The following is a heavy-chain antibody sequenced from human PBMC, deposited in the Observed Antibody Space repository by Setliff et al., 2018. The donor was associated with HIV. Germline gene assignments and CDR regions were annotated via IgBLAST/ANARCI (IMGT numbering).Heavy chain of an antibody. CDR3: ARDNTVWSWDH. CDR2: FDPQDGET. J-gene: IGHJ4*02. D-gene: IGHD2-15*01. V-gene: IGHV1-24*01. CDR1: GYTLSELS. Sequence: ASVKVSCKVYGYTLSELSIHWVRRAPGKGLEWMGYFDPQDGETVHAQKFQGRVTMTRDTSTSTVYMELSSLRSEDTAVYHCARDNTVWSWDHRGQGTLVTVSS.